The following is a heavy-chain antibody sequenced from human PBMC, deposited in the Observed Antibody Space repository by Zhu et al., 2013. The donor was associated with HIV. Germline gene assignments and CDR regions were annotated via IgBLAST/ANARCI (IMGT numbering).Heavy chain of an antibody. Sequence: EVQLLESGGGLVQPGGSLRLSCAASGFTVSSNYMSWVRQAPGKGLEWVSVIYSGGSTYYADSVKGRFTISRDNAKNSLYLQMNSLRAEDTAVYYCARVWTVQGVVEMPNYYYYGMDVWGQGTTVTVSS. CDR2: IYSGGST. J-gene: IGHJ6*02. D-gene: IGHD3-10*01. V-gene: IGHV3-66*01. CDR3: ARVWTVQGVVEMPNYYYYGMDV. CDR1: GFTVSSNY.